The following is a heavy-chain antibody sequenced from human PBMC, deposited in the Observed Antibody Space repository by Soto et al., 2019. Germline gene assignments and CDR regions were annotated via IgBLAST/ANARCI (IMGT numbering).Heavy chain of an antibody. V-gene: IGHV2-5*01. CDR2: IYWNDDK. CDR1: GFSLSTSGVG. J-gene: IGHJ5*02. D-gene: IGHD3-22*01. CDR3: AHRGAVTYSYDSSGHNWFDP. Sequence: SGPTLVNPTQTLTLTCTFSGFSLSTSGVGVGWIRQPPGKALEWLALIYWNDDKRYSPSLKSRLTITKDTSKNQVVLTMTNMDPVDTATYYCAHRGAVTYSYDSSGHNWFDPWGQGTLVTVS.